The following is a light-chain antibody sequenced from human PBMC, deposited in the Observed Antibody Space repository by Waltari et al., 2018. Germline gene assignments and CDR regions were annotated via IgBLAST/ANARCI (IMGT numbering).Light chain of an antibody. V-gene: IGLV1-47*01. J-gene: IGLJ3*02. Sequence: QSVLTQPPSASGNPGQTVTISCSGGNSNIGSNSVDWSQQFPGTAPNRLICGRNRRPYGVPDRFSGSKSGTSASLAIGGLRSEDEADYYCATWDESLNGVVIGGGTKLSVL. CDR1: NSNIGSNS. CDR3: ATWDESLNGVV. CDR2: GRN.